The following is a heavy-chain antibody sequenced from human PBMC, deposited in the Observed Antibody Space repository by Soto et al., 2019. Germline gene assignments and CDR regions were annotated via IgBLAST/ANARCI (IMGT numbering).Heavy chain of an antibody. CDR3: ARDTVLTGRVDF. D-gene: IGHD4-17*01. J-gene: IGHJ4*02. V-gene: IGHV4-59*01. Sequence: SETLSLTCTVSGGSIGSYHWRWVRQPQGKGMEWIASVYYTGTTNYNPSLGSRVTISIAAPGNRFSMEITSVTAADTAIYYCARDTVLTGRVDFWGQGTLVTVSS. CDR1: GGSIGSYH. CDR2: VYYTGTT.